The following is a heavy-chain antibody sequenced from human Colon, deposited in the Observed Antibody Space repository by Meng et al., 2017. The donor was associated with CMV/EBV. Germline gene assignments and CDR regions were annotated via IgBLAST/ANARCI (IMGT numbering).Heavy chain of an antibody. CDR1: GDSVGSTKYF. D-gene: IGHD3-3*01. CDR2: VYYTGST. V-gene: IGHV4-39*07. J-gene: IGHJ4*02. CDR3: VRSSYFDFWSVYSPMYYFDL. Sequence: SETLSLTCNVSGDSVGSTKYFWGWIRRPPGKGLEWIGSVYYTGSTYYDPSLKSRAKISVDLSKNQFSLTLRAVTAADTAVYYCVRSSYFDFWSVYSPMYYFDLWGQGMLVTVSS.